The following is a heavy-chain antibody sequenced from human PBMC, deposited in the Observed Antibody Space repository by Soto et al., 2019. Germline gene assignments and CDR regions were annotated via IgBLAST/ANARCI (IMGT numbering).Heavy chain of an antibody. D-gene: IGHD6-13*01. CDR3: ASHLGAGSSYSVHNWFDP. V-gene: IGHV4-39*01. CDR1: GGSISSSSYY. CDR2: IYYSGST. J-gene: IGHJ5*02. Sequence: SETLSLTCTVSGGSISSSSYYWGWTRQPPGKGLEWMGSIYYSGSTHCNPSLKSRVTISVDTSKNQFSLKLSSVTAADTAVYYCASHLGAGSSYSVHNWFDPWGQGTLVTVSS.